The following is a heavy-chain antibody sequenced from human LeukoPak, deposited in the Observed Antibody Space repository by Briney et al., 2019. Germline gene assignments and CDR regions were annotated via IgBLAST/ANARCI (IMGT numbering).Heavy chain of an antibody. V-gene: IGHV3-23*01. CDR2: IIGGAGGT. J-gene: IGHJ4*02. Sequence: PGGSLRLSCAASGFSFSSHGMSWVRQAPGKGLEWVSGIIGGAGGTYYADSVKGRFTISRDSAKNTLYLQMNSLRAEDTAVYYCAHGSMYQLDYWGQGTLVTVSS. D-gene: IGHD2-2*01. CDR1: GFSFSSHG. CDR3: AHGSMYQLDY.